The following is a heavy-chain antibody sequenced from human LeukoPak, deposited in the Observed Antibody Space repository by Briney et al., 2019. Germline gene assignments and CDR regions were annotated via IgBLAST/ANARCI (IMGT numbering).Heavy chain of an antibody. CDR1: GGSISSSSYY. D-gene: IGHD3-22*01. V-gene: IGHV4-39*07. Sequence: SETLSLTCTVSGGSISSSSYYWGWIRQPPGKGLEWIGSIYYSGSTYYNPSLKSRVTISVDTSKNQFSLKLSSVTAADTAVYYCARVATYFDYYDSSGYYLGSGFDYWGQGTLVTVSS. CDR3: ARVATYFDYYDSSGYYLGSGFDY. J-gene: IGHJ4*02. CDR2: IYYSGST.